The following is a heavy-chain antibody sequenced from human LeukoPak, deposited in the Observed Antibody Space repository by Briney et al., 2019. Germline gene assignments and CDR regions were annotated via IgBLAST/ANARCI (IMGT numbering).Heavy chain of an antibody. CDR1: GFPFSGHW. J-gene: IGHJ4*02. CDR3: ARGPNSNWSGLDF. Sequence: GGSLRLSCTASGFPFSGHWMHWARQLPGKGLVWVSRISPTGSTSSYADSVKGRFTVSRDNAKNTLYLQVNNLRAEDTAVYYCARGPNSNWSGLDFWGQGTLLTVSS. V-gene: IGHV3-74*01. D-gene: IGHD6-6*01. CDR2: ISPTGSTS.